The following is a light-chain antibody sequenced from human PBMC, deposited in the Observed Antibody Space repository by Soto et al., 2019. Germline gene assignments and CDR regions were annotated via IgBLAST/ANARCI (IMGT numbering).Light chain of an antibody. CDR1: QSVSSSY. CDR3: QQYSGSVT. CDR2: GAS. J-gene: IGKJ4*01. V-gene: IGKV3-20*01. Sequence: IVLTPSPGTLSLSPGEIATLSCRASQSVSSSYLAWYQQKPVQAPRLLIYGASNRATDIPDRFSGRGSGTDFTLTISRLEPEDFAVYYCQQYSGSVTFGGGTKVDIK.